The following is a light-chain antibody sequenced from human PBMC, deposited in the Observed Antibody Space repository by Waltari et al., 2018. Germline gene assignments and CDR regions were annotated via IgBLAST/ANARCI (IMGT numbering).Light chain of an antibody. CDR1: NIGSYS. Sequence: SYVVTQPPSVSVAPGETDRIPCGGDNIGSYSLHWYQQRPGPAPILIMRYDSDRPPGIPDRFSGCNSGNTATLTISRVEAGDEADYYCHVWHAALDPGVFGSGTEVTVL. CDR3: HVWHAALDPGV. CDR2: YDS. V-gene: IGLV3-21*04. J-gene: IGLJ1*01.